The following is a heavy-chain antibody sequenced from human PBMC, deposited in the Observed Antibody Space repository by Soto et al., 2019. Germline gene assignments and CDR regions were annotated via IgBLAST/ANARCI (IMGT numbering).Heavy chain of an antibody. D-gene: IGHD4-17*01. CDR3: AGYQGPGDYVFWY. V-gene: IGHV3-33*01. CDR1: GFTFSSYG. Sequence: QVQLVESGGGVVQPGRSLRLSCAASGFTFSSYGMHWVRQAPGKGLEWVAVVWYDGSNKYYADSVKGRFTISRDNSKNTVYLQMNSLRAESTAVYYCAGYQGPGDYVFWYWGQGTLVTVSS. J-gene: IGHJ4*02. CDR2: VWYDGSNK.